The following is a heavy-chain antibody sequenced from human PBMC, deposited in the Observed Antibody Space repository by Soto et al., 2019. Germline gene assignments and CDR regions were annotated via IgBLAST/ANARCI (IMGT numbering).Heavy chain of an antibody. V-gene: IGHV3-30*04. CDR1: GFIFSSYS. D-gene: IGHD6-19*01. Sequence: QVQLVESGGGVVQPGRSLRLSCAASGFIFSSYSMHCVRQAPGKGLEWVAGISNDGRNKNYAGSVKGRFTISRDNSKNTLYLQLDSLGAEDTAVYYCARYKVKGAAVPGITFDLWGQGTLVTVSS. J-gene: IGHJ4*02. CDR2: ISNDGRNK. CDR3: ARYKVKGAAVPGITFDL.